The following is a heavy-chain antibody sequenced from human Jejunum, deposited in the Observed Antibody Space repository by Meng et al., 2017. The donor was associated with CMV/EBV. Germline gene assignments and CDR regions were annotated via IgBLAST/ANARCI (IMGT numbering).Heavy chain of an antibody. CDR1: GFTFGRYG. J-gene: IGHJ6*02. V-gene: IGHV3-23*01. Sequence: SGFTFGRYGKSWVRQVPGKGLEWVSTISGSGASIYYADSVKGRFTISRDSSKNTVYLQMNSLRAEDTAVYYCAKMGFYDYYGMDVWGQGTTVTVSS. CDR2: ISGSGASI. CDR3: AKMGFYDYYGMDV.